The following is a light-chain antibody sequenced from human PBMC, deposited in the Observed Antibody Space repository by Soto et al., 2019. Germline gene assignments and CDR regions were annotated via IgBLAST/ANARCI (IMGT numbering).Light chain of an antibody. Sequence: DIQMTQSPSSLSASVGDRVTITCRASQDIRNYLAWFQQKPGKAPKSLIFAASNLQSGVPSKFSGGGSGTHFTLHISSPQPEDFAPYYCQQYNSYPLTFGPGTKVDLQ. V-gene: IGKV1-16*02. J-gene: IGKJ3*01. CDR2: AAS. CDR3: QQYNSYPLT. CDR1: QDIRNY.